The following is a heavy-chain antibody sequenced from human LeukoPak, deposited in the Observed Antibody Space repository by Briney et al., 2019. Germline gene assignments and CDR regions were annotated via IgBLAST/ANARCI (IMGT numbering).Heavy chain of an antibody. Sequence: VKVSCKASGGTFSSYAISWVRQAPGQGLEWMGGIIPIFGTANYAQKFQGRVTITADESTSTAYMELSSLRSEDTAVYYCARRRATMVRGVRSNWFDPWGQGTLVTVSS. D-gene: IGHD3-10*01. V-gene: IGHV1-69*13. CDR2: IIPIFGTA. CDR3: ARRRATMVRGVRSNWFDP. J-gene: IGHJ5*02. CDR1: GGTFSSYA.